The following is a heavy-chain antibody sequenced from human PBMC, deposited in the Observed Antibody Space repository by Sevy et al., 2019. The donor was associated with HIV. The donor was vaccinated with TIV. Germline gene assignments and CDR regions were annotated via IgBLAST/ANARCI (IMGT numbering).Heavy chain of an antibody. CDR3: TRGAHSLDY. Sequence: KQSQTLSLTCVISGDSVSSNRAAWNWIRQSRSRGLEWLGRTYYRSKWYTDYAVSVKSRITINPDTSKNQVSLQLNSVTPEDTAVYYCTRGAHSLDYWGQGTLVTVSS. J-gene: IGHJ4*02. V-gene: IGHV6-1*01. D-gene: IGHD2-15*01. CDR2: TYYRSKWYT. CDR1: GDSVSSNRAA.